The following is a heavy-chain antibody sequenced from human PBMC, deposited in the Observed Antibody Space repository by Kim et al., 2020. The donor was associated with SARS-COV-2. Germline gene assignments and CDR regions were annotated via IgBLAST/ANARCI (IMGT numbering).Heavy chain of an antibody. Sequence: ASVKVSCKASGYTFTSYGISWVRQAPGQGLEWMGWISAYNGNTNYAQKLQGRVTMTTDTSTSTAYMELRSLRSDDTAVYYCARTLTLADDYGDYVDYYGMDVWGQGTTVTVSS. V-gene: IGHV1-18*04. CDR2: ISAYNGNT. CDR1: GYTFTSYG. CDR3: ARTLTLADDYGDYVDYYGMDV. D-gene: IGHD4-17*01. J-gene: IGHJ6*02.